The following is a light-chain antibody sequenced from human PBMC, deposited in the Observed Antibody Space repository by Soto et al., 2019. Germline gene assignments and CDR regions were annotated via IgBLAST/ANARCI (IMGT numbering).Light chain of an antibody. V-gene: IGKV3-20*01. Sequence: EIVLTQSPGTLSLSLGERATLSCRASQSVSSSYLAWYQQKPGQAPRLLIYNASSRATGIPDRFSGSGSGTDFTLTISRLEPEDFAVYYCQQYGSSPPITFGQGTRLEIK. CDR2: NAS. CDR1: QSVSSSY. CDR3: QQYGSSPPIT. J-gene: IGKJ5*01.